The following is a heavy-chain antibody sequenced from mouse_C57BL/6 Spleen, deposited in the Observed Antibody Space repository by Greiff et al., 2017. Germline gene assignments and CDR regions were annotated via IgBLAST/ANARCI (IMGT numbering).Heavy chain of an antibody. Sequence: VQLQQSGAELVKPGASVKLSCKASGYTFTEYTIHWVKQRSGQGLEWIGWFYPGSGSIKYNEKFKDRATLTADKSSSTVYMELSRLTSEDSAVYFCARHEGGIMDGRFCFGDWGQGTTLTVAS. CDR2: FYPGSGSI. CDR1: GYTFTEYT. D-gene: IGHD1-1*01. V-gene: IGHV1-62-2*01. CDR3: ARHEGGIMDGRFCFGD. J-gene: IGHJ2*01.